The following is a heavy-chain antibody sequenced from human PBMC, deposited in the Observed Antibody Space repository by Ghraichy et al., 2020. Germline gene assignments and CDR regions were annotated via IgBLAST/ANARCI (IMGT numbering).Heavy chain of an antibody. CDR2: ISSSSSYI. CDR3: ARGRILHKGGDAFDI. V-gene: IGHV3-21*01. Sequence: GESLNISCAASGFTFSSYSMNWVRQAPGKGLEWVSSISSSSSYIYYADSVKGRFTISRDNAKNSLYLQMNSLRAEDTAVYYCARGRILHKGGDAFDIWGQGTMVTVSS. CDR1: GFTFSSYS. J-gene: IGHJ3*02.